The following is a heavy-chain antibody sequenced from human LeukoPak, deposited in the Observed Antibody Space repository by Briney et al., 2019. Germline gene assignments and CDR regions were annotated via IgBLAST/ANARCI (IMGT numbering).Heavy chain of an antibody. CDR2: ISYDGSNK. Sequence: GRSLRLSSAASGFTFSSYGMHWVRQAPGKGLEWVAVISYDGSNKYYADSVKGRFTISRDNSKNTLYLQMNSLRAEDTAVYYCASISNWGQGILVTVSS. J-gene: IGHJ4*02. V-gene: IGHV3-30*03. CDR3: ASISN. CDR1: GFTFSSYG.